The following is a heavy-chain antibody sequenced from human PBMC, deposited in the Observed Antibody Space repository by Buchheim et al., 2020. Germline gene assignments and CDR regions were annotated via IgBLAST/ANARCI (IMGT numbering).Heavy chain of an antibody. CDR3: ARGPYYGEHWYSGGIDS. CDR1: GGSFRGSY. J-gene: IGHJ5*01. CDR2: VGYDGIT. V-gene: IGHV4-34*02. Sequence: QVHLQQWGAGLLKPSETLSLMCAVYGGSFRGSYWSWVGQAPGRGLGGMGEVGYDGITNYNPSLKSRVTIFADTPKNQFSLKLTSVTAADTATYFCARGPYYGEHWYSGGIDSWGQGTL. D-gene: IGHD3-16*01.